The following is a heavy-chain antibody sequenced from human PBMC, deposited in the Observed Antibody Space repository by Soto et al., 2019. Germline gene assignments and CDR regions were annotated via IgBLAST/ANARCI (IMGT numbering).Heavy chain of an antibody. V-gene: IGHV1-69*02. Sequence: QVQLVQSGAEVKKPGSSVKVSCKASGGTFSSYTISWVRQAPGQGLEWMGMIIPILGIANYAQKFQGRVTITADKSTSTAYMELSSLRSEDTAVYYCARGPATPPAWCDPWGQGTLVTVSS. CDR2: IIPILGIA. CDR1: GGTFSSYT. CDR3: ARGPATPPAWCDP. J-gene: IGHJ5*02. D-gene: IGHD5-12*01.